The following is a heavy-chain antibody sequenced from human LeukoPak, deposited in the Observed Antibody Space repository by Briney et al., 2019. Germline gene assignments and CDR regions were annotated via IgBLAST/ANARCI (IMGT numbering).Heavy chain of an antibody. CDR2: INPNSGAT. Sequence: ASVKVSCKASGYTFTGHYMHWVRQAPGQGPEWMGWINPNSGATKHAQTLQGRVTMTRDTSISIVYMELSRLTTDDTAVYYCARALRYDDSSGYYAYWGQGTLVTVSS. CDR1: GYTFTGHY. V-gene: IGHV1-2*02. CDR3: ARALRYDDSSGYYAY. D-gene: IGHD3-22*01. J-gene: IGHJ4*02.